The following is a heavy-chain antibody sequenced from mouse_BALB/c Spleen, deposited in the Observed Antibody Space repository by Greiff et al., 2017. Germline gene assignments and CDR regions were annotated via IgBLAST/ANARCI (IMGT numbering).Heavy chain of an antibody. V-gene: IGHV1-14*01. D-gene: IGHD2-4*01. CDR3: ARAMITTRAWFAY. Sequence: EVQVVESGPELVKPGASVKMSCKASGYTFTSYVMHWVKQKPGQGLEWIGYINPYNDGTKYNEKFKGKATLTSDKSSSTAYMELSSLTSEDSAVYYCARAMITTRAWFAYWGQGTLVTVSA. CDR1: GYTFTSYV. J-gene: IGHJ3*01. CDR2: INPYNDGT.